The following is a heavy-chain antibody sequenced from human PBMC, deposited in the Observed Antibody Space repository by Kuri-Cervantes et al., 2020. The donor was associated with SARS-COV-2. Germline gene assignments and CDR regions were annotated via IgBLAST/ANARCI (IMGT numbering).Heavy chain of an antibody. CDR1: GYSISSGYY. CDR2: IYHSGST. Sequence: GSLRLSCAVSGYSISSGYYWGWIRQPPGKGLEWIGSIYHSGSTYYNPSLKSRVTISVDTSKNQFSLKLSSVTAADTAVYYCASTGRAEDWGQGTLVTVSS. J-gene: IGHJ4*02. D-gene: IGHD1-14*01. CDR3: ASTGRAED. V-gene: IGHV4-38-2*01.